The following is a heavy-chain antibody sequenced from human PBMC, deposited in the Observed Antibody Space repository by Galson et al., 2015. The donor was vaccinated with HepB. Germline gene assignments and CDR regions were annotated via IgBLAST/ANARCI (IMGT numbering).Heavy chain of an antibody. CDR3: ARAGEYCSSTSCNHPFDY. V-gene: IGHV4-30-4*01. J-gene: IGHJ4*02. Sequence: TLSLTCAVSGGFISSGGYYWSWIREPGGEGLGWIGYIYYSGSTYYNPSLKSRVTISVDTSTNQFSLKLSSVTAADTAVYYCARAGEYCSSTSCNHPFDYWGQGTLVTVSS. CDR1: GGFISSGGYY. D-gene: IGHD2-2*01. CDR2: IYYSGST.